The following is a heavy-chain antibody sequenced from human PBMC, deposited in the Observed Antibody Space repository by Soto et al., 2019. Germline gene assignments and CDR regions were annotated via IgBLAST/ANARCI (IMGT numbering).Heavy chain of an antibody. CDR2: ISAYNGNT. CDR3: ARGLRYCSGGDCLDWFDP. Sequence: ASVKVSCKASGYTFTSYGICWVRQAPGQGLEWMGWISAYNGNTNYAQKLQGRVTMTRNTSINTAYMELTSLRSEDTAVYYCARGLRYCSGGDCLDWFDPWGQGTLVTVSS. D-gene: IGHD2-15*01. J-gene: IGHJ5*02. V-gene: IGHV1-18*04. CDR1: GYTFTSYG.